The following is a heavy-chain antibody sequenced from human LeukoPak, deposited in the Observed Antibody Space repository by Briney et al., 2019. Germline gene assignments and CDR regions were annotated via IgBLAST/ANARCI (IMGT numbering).Heavy chain of an antibody. Sequence: GASVKVSCKASGYTFTGYYMHWVRQAPGQGLEWMGWINPNSGGTNYAQKFQGRVTMTRDTSISTAYMELSRLRSDDTAVYYCARDGRGGYSGYETFDYWGQGTLVTVSS. J-gene: IGHJ4*02. CDR1: GYTFTGYY. V-gene: IGHV1-2*02. D-gene: IGHD5-12*01. CDR3: ARDGRGGYSGYETFDY. CDR2: INPNSGGT.